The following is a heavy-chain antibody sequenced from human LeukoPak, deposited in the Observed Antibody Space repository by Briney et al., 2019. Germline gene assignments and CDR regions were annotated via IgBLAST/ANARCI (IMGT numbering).Heavy chain of an antibody. J-gene: IGHJ5*02. CDR1: GGSVSSSTYY. Sequence: PSETLSLTCTVSGGSVSSSTYYWGWIRQPPGKGLEWIVSIYYTGHNYYNPSLKSRVTISVDTSKNHFSLNLNSVTAADTAVYYCARQQCNGGSCYSRAIWFDPWGQGTLVSVSS. CDR3: ARQQCNGGSCYSRAIWFDP. V-gene: IGHV4-39*01. CDR2: IYYTGHN. D-gene: IGHD2-15*01.